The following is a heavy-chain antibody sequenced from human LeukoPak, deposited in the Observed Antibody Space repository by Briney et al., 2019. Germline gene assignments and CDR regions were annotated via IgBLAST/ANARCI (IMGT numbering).Heavy chain of an antibody. CDR2: IYYSGST. Sequence: SETLSLTCTVSGGSISSSSYYWGWIRQPPGKGLEWIGSIYYSGSTYYNPSLKSRVTISVDTSKNQFSLKLSSVTAADTAVYYCASYSSGWYTDFDYWGQGTLVTVSS. J-gene: IGHJ4*02. V-gene: IGHV4-39*07. CDR3: ASYSSGWYTDFDY. CDR1: GGSISSSSYY. D-gene: IGHD6-19*01.